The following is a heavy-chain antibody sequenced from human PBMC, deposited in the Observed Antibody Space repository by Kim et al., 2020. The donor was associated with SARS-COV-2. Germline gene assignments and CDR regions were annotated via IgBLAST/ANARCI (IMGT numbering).Heavy chain of an antibody. CDR1: GFTFSSHA. V-gene: IGHV3-30*04. J-gene: IGHJ4*02. CDR2: ISFDGRTE. D-gene: IGHD6-13*01. CDR3: AREAAAGFDY. Sequence: GGSLRLSCAASGFTFSSHAMHWVRQAPGKGLEWVAVISFDGRTEHHADAVQGRFIIPRDNSKSTLYLQMNRLRVEDMAVYYCAREAAAGFDYWGQGTLVTVSS.